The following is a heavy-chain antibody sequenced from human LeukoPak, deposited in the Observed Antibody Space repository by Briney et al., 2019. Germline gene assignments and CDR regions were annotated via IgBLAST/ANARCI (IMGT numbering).Heavy chain of an antibody. CDR3: ARENPSGYFNRPIDY. J-gene: IGHJ4*02. CDR2: IYYSGSI. V-gene: IGHV4-59*01. Sequence: PSETLSLTCTVSGASISSYYWSWIRQPPGKGLEWIGDIYYSGSIKYNPSLKSRVTMSVDTSKNQFSLKLSSVTAADTAIYYCARENPSGYFNRPIDYWGQGTLVTVSS. CDR1: GASISSYY. D-gene: IGHD3-3*01.